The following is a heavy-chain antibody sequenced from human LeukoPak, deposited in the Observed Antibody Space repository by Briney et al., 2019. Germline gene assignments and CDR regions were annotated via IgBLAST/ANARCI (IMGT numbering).Heavy chain of an antibody. D-gene: IGHD5-18*01. Sequence: GGSLRLSCTASGFTFGDYAMSWVRQAPGKGLEWVGFIRSKTYGGTTEYAAAVKGRFTISRDDSKSIAYLQMNSLKTEDTAVYYCTGGPTQPWLYYGMDVWGQGTTVTVS. CDR1: GFTFGDYA. V-gene: IGHV3-49*04. CDR3: TGGPTQPWLYYGMDV. J-gene: IGHJ6*02. CDR2: IRSKTYGGTT.